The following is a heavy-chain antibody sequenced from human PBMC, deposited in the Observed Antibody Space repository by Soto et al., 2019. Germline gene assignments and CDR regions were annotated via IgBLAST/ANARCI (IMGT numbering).Heavy chain of an antibody. V-gene: IGHV4-34*01. CDR2: INHSGFT. D-gene: IGHD6-13*01. CDR3: ARFPFARSSWTNPRYFDS. CDR1: GGSFSGHY. J-gene: IGHJ4*02. Sequence: QVQLQQWGAGLLKPGETLSLTCAVYGGSFSGHYWTWIRQSPGEGLEWMGEINHSGFTNYNPSLKSRITMSVATSKSPFSLKLSSVTAADTAVYYCARFPFARSSWTNPRYFDSWGQGTLVTVSS.